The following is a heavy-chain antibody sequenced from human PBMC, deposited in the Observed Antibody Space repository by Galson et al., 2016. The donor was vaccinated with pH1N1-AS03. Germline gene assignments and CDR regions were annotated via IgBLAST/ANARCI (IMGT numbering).Heavy chain of an antibody. CDR3: ATDYDY. J-gene: IGHJ4*02. V-gene: IGHV1-24*01. Sequence: SVKVSCKVSGLSLSELSMHWVRQAPGKGLEWMGCFDREDGEAIYAQKFQGRLTVTEDRSTYTAYMELSSLRPEDTATYYCATDYDYWGQGTLVTVSS. CDR2: FDREDGEA. CDR1: GLSLSELS.